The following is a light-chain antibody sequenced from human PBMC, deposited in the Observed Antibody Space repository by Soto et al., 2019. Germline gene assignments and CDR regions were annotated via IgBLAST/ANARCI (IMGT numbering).Light chain of an antibody. Sequence: QSVLTQSPSASASLGASVKLTCTLSSGHSNYAIACHQQQSEKGPRYLMKLNSDGSHSKGAGIPVRFSGSSSGAVRYLTISSPQSEDEADYFCQTWGSGIVVFGGGTKLTVL. V-gene: IGLV4-69*01. CDR1: SGHSNYA. CDR3: QTWGSGIVV. CDR2: LNSDGSH. J-gene: IGLJ2*01.